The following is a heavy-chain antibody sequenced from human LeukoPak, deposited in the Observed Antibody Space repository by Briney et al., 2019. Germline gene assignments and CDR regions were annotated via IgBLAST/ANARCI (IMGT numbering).Heavy chain of an antibody. J-gene: IGHJ4*02. CDR1: GFTVSTNY. V-gene: IGHV3-66*01. Sequence: GGSLRLSCAASGFTVSTNYMILVRQAPGKGLEWVSVIYSGGSTYYADSVKGRFTISRDNSKNTLYLQMNSLRVVDTAVYYCARYTGYYWGQGTLVTVSS. CDR3: ARYTGYY. CDR2: IYSGGST. D-gene: IGHD2-8*02.